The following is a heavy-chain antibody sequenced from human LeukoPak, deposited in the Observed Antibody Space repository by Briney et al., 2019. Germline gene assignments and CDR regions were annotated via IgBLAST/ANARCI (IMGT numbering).Heavy chain of an antibody. Sequence: SVKVSCKASGGTFSSYALSWVRQAPGQGLEWMGGITPIFGTANYAQKFQGRVTITADESTSTAYMELSSLRSEDTAVYYCAAVVPAVMGYFDYWGQGTLVTVSS. V-gene: IGHV1-69*13. CDR1: GGTFSSYA. CDR2: ITPIFGTA. CDR3: AAVVPAVMGYFDY. J-gene: IGHJ4*02. D-gene: IGHD2-2*01.